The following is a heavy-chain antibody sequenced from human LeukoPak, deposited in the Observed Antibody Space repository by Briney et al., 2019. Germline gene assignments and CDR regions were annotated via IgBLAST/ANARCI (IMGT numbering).Heavy chain of an antibody. Sequence: SETLSLTCTVSGGSISSGGYYWSWIRQHPGKGLEWIGYIYYSGSTYYNPSLKSRVTISVDTSKNQFSLKLSSVTAADTAVYYCARDYIDSYADYCYGMDVWGQGTTVTVSS. CDR3: ARDYIDSYADYCYGMDV. CDR2: IYYSGST. J-gene: IGHJ6*02. CDR1: GGSISSGGYY. D-gene: IGHD2-2*01. V-gene: IGHV4-31*03.